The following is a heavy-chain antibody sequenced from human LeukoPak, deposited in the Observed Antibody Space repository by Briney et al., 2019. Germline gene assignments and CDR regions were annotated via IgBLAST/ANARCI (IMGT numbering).Heavy chain of an antibody. V-gene: IGHV4-39*01. CDR1: GGSVSSSSYY. CDR3: GGSYASGSYYHY. CDR2: IYYSGST. J-gene: IGHJ4*02. D-gene: IGHD3-10*01. Sequence: SETLSLNCTVSGGSVSSSSYYWGWIRQPPGKGLEWIGSIYYSGSTYYNPSLKSRVPMPVDTTTNQFPLKLSSVTAADTAVYYCGGSYASGSYYHYWGQGTLVTDSS.